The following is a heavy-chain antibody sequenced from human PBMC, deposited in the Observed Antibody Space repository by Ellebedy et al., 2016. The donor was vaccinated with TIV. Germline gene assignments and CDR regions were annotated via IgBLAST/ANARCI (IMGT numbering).Heavy chain of an antibody. V-gene: IGHV3-21*01. CDR2: ISNNFNYK. Sequence: GESLKISCAASGFTFSSYSMNWVRQAPGKGLEWVSSISNNFNYKYYADSVKGRFTISRDNAKNSLYLQMNSLRAEDTAVYYCARGWRVGATMRMYWFDPWGQGTLVTVSS. D-gene: IGHD1-26*01. CDR1: GFTFSSYS. J-gene: IGHJ5*02. CDR3: ARGWRVGATMRMYWFDP.